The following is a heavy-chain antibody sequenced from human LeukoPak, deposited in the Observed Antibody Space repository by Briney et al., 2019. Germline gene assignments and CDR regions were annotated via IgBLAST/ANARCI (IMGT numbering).Heavy chain of an antibody. V-gene: IGHV3-23*01. D-gene: IGHD2-8*01. CDR3: AKSLVYTIDY. CDR1: GFTFSSYT. CDR2: ISGST. Sequence: GGSLRLSCAASGFTFSSYTMSWVRQAPGKGLEWVSSISGSTYYADSVKGRFTISRDNSKNTLYLQLNSLRAEDTAVYYCAKSLVYTIDYWGQGTLVTVSS. J-gene: IGHJ4*02.